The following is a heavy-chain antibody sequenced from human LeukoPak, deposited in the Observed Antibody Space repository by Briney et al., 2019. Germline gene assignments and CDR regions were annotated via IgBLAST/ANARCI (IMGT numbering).Heavy chain of an antibody. V-gene: IGHV4-38-2*02. CDR3: ARHGYIAVAGTVDY. J-gene: IGHJ4*02. Sequence: PSETLSLTCTVSGCSISSGHYWGWVRQPPGKGLEWIGSIYHSGNTYCNPSLKSRVTISVDTSKNQFSLNLSSVTAADTAVYYCARHGYIAVAGTVDYWVQGTLTTVSS. CDR1: GCSISSGHY. CDR2: IYHSGNT. D-gene: IGHD6-19*01.